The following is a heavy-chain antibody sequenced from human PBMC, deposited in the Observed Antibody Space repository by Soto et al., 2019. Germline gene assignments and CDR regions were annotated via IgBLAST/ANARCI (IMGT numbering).Heavy chain of an antibody. J-gene: IGHJ6*03. D-gene: IGHD1-26*01. CDR3: AKEYSGHYYYYYMDV. V-gene: IGHV3-30*18. CDR2: ISYDESNK. CDR1: GFTFSNYG. Sequence: GGSLRLSCAASGFTFSNYGMHWVRQAPGKGLEWVAIISYDESNKYYADAVKGRFTISRDNSRNMLYLQMNSLRAEDTAVYYCAKEYSGHYYYYYMDVWGKGTTVTVSS.